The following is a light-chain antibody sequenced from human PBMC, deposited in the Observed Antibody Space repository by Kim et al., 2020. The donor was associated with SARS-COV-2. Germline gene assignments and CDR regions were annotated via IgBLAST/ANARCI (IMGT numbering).Light chain of an antibody. CDR2: AAS. Sequence: SASVGDRVTITCRASQSITNYLNWYQQKPGKAPKLLIDAASSLKSGVPSRFSGSGSGTDFTLTIRSLQPEDFATYYCQQSYSISSFGGGTKVDIK. J-gene: IGKJ4*01. CDR3: QQSYSISS. V-gene: IGKV1-39*01. CDR1: QSITNY.